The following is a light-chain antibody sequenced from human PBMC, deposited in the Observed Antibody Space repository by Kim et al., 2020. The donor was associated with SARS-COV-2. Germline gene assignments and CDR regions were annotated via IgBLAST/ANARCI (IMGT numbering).Light chain of an antibody. CDR1: QTVNDN. Sequence: SVSPGERATLSCSASQTVNDNLAWYQQKPGQAPRLLIYDASTRATAIPARFSGSGSGTEFTLTISRLQSEDFAVYYCQQYNNWPRTFGRGTKVDIK. CDR3: QQYNNWPRT. CDR2: DAS. V-gene: IGKV3-15*01. J-gene: IGKJ1*01.